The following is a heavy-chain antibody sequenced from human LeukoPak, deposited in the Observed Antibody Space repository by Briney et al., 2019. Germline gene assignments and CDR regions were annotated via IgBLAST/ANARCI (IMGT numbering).Heavy chain of an antibody. CDR3: ARRRVLLWFGELLSPPDY. V-gene: IGHV4-34*01. CDR2: INHSGST. Sequence: SETLSLTCTVSGGSISGYYWSWIRQPPGKGLEWIGEINHSGSTNYNPSLKSRVTISVDTSKNQFYLNLSSVTAADTAVYYCARRRVLLWFGELLSPPDYWGQGTLVTVSS. CDR1: GGSISGYY. D-gene: IGHD3-10*01. J-gene: IGHJ4*02.